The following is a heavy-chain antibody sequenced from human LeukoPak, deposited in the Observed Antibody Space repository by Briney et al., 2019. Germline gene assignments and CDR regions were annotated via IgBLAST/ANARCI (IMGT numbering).Heavy chain of an antibody. V-gene: IGHV3-30*02. CDR1: GFTFSSYG. CDR3: AKPDAVDTAMVS. Sequence: GGSLRLSCAASGFTFSSYGMHWVRQAPGKGLEWVAFIRYDGSNKYYADSVKGRFTISRDNSKNTLYLQMNSLRAKDTAVYYCAKPDAVDTAMVSWGQGTLVTVSS. J-gene: IGHJ4*02. D-gene: IGHD5-18*01. CDR2: IRYDGSNK.